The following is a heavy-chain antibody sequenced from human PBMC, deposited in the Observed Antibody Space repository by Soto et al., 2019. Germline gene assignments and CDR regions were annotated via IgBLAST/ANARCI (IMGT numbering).Heavy chain of an antibody. Sequence: PSETLSLTCAVSGASIGTSNWWSWVRQSPGKGLEWIGEIHDSGSTESNPSLKSRVTISLDKSKNQFSLNVSSVTAADTAVYYCARAQTPTESDYWGQGTLVTVSS. J-gene: IGHJ4*02. CDR2: IHDSGST. D-gene: IGHD4-4*01. CDR3: ARAQTPTESDY. CDR1: GASIGTSNW. V-gene: IGHV4-4*02.